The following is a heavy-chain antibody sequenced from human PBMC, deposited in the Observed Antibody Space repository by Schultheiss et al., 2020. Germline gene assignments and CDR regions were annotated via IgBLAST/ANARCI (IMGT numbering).Heavy chain of an antibody. CDR2: VSGDSSHI. J-gene: IGHJ4*02. CDR1: GFTFSDYY. CDR3: AKDRWLQIEDTRPLDY. D-gene: IGHD5-24*01. Sequence: GGSLRLSCEASGFTFSDYYMGWIRQAPGKGLEWVSFVSGDSSHIRYADSVRGRFTISRDNSKNTLYLQMNSLRVDDTAVYYCAKDRWLQIEDTRPLDYWGQGTLVTVSS. V-gene: IGHV3-11*05.